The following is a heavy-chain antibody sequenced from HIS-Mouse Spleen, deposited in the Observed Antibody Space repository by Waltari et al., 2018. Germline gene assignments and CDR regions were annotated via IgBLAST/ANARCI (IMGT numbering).Heavy chain of an antibody. CDR3: AKGGLMVYAIGDY. CDR2: LWCDGSNK. CDR1: GFTFSSYG. J-gene: IGHJ4*02. D-gene: IGHD2-8*01. V-gene: IGHV3-33*06. Sequence: QVQLVESGGGVVQPGRSLRLSCAASGFTFSSYGMHWARQAPGKGLEWVAVLWCDGSNKYYADSVKGRFTISRDNSKNTLYLQMNSLRAEDTAVYYCAKGGLMVYAIGDYWGQGTLVTVSS.